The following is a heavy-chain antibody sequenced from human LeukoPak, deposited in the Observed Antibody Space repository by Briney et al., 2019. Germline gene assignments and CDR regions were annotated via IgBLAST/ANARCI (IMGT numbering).Heavy chain of an antibody. CDR1: GFTPCTYW. CDR2: INGDGSEK. CDR3: AGARYCSSGNCYKDY. V-gene: IGHV3-7*01. J-gene: IGHJ4*02. D-gene: IGHD2-15*01. Sequence: GGSLRLSCVASGFTPCTYWMSWVRQAPGKGLEWVANINGDGSEKYFAGSVKGRFTISRDNARNSLFLQMNSLRAEDTAVYYCAGARYCSSGNCYKDYWGQGSLVTVSS.